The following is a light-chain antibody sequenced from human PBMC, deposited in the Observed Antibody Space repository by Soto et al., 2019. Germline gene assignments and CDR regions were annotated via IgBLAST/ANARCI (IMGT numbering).Light chain of an antibody. CDR1: GKGHD. CDR3: CSYEGTYSFRV. Sequence: QSVLTQPPSVSGAPGQRVTISCTGGKGHDVHWYQHLPGRAPKLLMYGIDNRASGVPDRFSSSRSGTSESLTISGLQAEDEGDYFCCSYEGTYSFRVFGGGTKLTVL. V-gene: IGLV1-40*02. CDR2: GID. J-gene: IGLJ2*01.